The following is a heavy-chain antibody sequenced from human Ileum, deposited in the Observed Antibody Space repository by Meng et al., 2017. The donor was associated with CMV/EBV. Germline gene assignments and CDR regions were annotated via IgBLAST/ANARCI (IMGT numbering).Heavy chain of an antibody. CDR3: ARRGYNYAVDYHGLVV. V-gene: IGHV5-51*01. CDR2: IYATDSDT. CDR1: GFDFSTSW. J-gene: IGHJ6*01. Sequence: GESLKISCQGSGFDFSTSWIGWVRQMPGKGLEWMGTIYATDSDTRYSPSFKGQVTMSVDESISTAYLQWNSLKVSDTAIYYCARRGYNYAVDYHGLVVWGQGTTVTVSS. D-gene: IGHD5-24*01.